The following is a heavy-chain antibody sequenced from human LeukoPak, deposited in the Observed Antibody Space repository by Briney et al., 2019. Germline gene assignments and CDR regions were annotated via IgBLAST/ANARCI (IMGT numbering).Heavy chain of an antibody. CDR1: GGTFSRYV. D-gene: IGHD3-22*01. Sequence: GASVKVSCKASGGTFSRYVISWLRQAPGQGLEWMGGIIPMFGSANYEQKFQGRLTITADELTSTAYMELSSLRSEDTAVYYCARDAASYDSGAYYYLWWGQGTLVTVSS. V-gene: IGHV1-69*13. CDR2: IIPMFGSA. CDR3: ARDAASYDSGAYYYLW. J-gene: IGHJ4*02.